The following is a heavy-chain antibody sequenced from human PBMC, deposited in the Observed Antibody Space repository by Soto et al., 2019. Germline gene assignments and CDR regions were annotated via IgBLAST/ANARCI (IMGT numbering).Heavy chain of an antibody. CDR2: INPNSGDT. J-gene: IGHJ3*02. CDR3: ARGPSHGAFDI. Sequence: QVQLAQSGAEVKNPGASVKVSCKASGYTFTDYYIHWLRQAPAQGLEWMGWINPNSGDTKYAQKFQGWATMTRDTSISTTYMELSRLTSDGTALYYFARGPSHGAFDIWGQGTIITVSS. CDR1: GYTFTDYY. V-gene: IGHV1-2*04.